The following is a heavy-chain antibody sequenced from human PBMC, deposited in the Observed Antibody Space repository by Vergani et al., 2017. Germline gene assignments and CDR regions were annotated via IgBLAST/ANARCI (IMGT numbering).Heavy chain of an antibody. CDR1: GYTFTGYY. D-gene: IGHD3-10*01. V-gene: IGHV1-2*02. CDR2: INPNSGGT. J-gene: IGHJ3*02. Sequence: QVQLVQSGAEVKKPGASVKVSCKASGYTFTGYYMHWVRQAPGQGLEWMGWINPNSGGTNYAQKFQGRVTMTRDTSISTAYMELSRLRSDDTAVYYCARKSPMGRTHDAFEIWGQGTMVTVSS. CDR3: ARKSPMGRTHDAFEI.